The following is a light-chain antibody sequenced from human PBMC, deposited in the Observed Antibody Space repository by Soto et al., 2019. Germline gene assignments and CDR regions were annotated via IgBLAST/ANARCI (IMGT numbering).Light chain of an antibody. CDR2: DAS. Sequence: EIVLTQSPATLSLSPGERATLSCRASQSVSRYLAWYQQKPGQAPRLLIYDASNSATGIPARFSGSGSGTDFTLTISSLEPEDFAVYYCQQRSTWPPYTFGQGTKLEIK. CDR3: QQRSTWPPYT. CDR1: QSVSRY. J-gene: IGKJ2*01. V-gene: IGKV3-11*01.